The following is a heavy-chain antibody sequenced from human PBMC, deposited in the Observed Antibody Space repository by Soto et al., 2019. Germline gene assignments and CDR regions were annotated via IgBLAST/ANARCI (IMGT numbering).Heavy chain of an antibody. CDR3: ARADRDDYDFWCPYDY. CDR2: IWCDGSNK. Sequence: GGSLRLSCAASGFTFSSYGMHWVRQAPGKGLEWVAAIWCDGSNKYYADSVKGRFTISRDNSKNTLYLQMNSLRAEDTSVYYCARADRDDYDFWCPYDYWGQGTLVTVSS. CDR1: GFTFSSYG. D-gene: IGHD3-3*01. V-gene: IGHV3-33*01. J-gene: IGHJ4*02.